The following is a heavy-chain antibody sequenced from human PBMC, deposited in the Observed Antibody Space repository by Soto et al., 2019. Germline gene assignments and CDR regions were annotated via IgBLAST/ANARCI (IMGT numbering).Heavy chain of an antibody. CDR2: IIPIFGTA. J-gene: IGHJ4*02. Sequence: SVKVSCKASGGTFSSYAISWVRQAPGQGLEWMGGIIPIFGTANYAQKFQGRVTITADESTSTAYMELSSLRSEDTAVYYCARGSMIGKHFDYWGQGTLVTVSS. D-gene: IGHD3-22*01. CDR1: GGTFSSYA. CDR3: ARGSMIGKHFDY. V-gene: IGHV1-69*13.